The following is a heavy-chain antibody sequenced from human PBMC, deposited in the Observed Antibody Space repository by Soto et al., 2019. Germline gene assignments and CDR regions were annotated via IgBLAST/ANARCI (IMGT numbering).Heavy chain of an antibody. CDR1: GFTFSSYW. CDR2: IKQDGSEK. J-gene: IGHJ5*02. D-gene: IGHD3-22*01. CDR3: ARGPEMVLGSSWWFDP. Sequence: EVQLVESGGGLVQPGGSLRLSCAASGFTFSSYWMSWVRQAPGKGLEWVANIKQDGSEKYYVDSVKGRFTISRDNAKNSLYLQMNSLRAEDTAVYYCARGPEMVLGSSWWFDPWGQGTLVTVSS. V-gene: IGHV3-7*01.